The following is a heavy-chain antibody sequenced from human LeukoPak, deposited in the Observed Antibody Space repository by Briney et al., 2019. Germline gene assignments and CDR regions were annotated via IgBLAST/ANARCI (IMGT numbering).Heavy chain of an antibody. D-gene: IGHD3-22*01. CDR1: GGSISRSSYY. Sequence: ASETLSLTCTVSGGSISRSSYYWNWIRQPAGKGLEWIGRIWADGAPTYRPSLKSRVTISVDTSKNQFSLRLSSVTAADTAVYYCARGRDSRGYQFMGFDSWGQGTLVTVSS. V-gene: IGHV4-61*02. J-gene: IGHJ4*02. CDR2: IWADGAP. CDR3: ARGRDSRGYQFMGFDS.